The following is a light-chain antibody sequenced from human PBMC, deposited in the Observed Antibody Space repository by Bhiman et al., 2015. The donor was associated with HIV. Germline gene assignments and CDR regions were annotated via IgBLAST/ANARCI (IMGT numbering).Light chain of an antibody. CDR1: TSDVGGYNY. Sequence: QSALTQPASVSGSPGQSITISCTGTTSDVGGYNYVSWYQQHPGKGPKLMIYDVSNRPSGVSNRFSGSKSGNTASLTISGLQAEDEADYYCQSYDSGLSYVFGAGTKVTVL. V-gene: IGLV2-14*03. J-gene: IGLJ1*01. CDR3: QSYDSGLSYV. CDR2: DVS.